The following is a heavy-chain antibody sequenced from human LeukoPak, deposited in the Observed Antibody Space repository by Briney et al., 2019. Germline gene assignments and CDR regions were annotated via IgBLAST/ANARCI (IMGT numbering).Heavy chain of an antibody. D-gene: IGHD3-3*01. CDR3: ASAVEWLLYYFDY. CDR1: GYTFTSYY. Sequence: GASVKVSCKASGYTFTSYYMHWVRQAPGQGLEWMGWINPNSGGTNYAQKFQGRVTMTRDTSISTAYMELSRLRSDDTAVYYCASAVEWLLYYFDYWGQGTLVTVSS. J-gene: IGHJ4*02. V-gene: IGHV1-2*02. CDR2: INPNSGGT.